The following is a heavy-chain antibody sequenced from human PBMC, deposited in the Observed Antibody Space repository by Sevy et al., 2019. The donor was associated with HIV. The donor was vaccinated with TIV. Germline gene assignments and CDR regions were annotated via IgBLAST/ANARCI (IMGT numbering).Heavy chain of an antibody. CDR1: GFTFSNYA. V-gene: IGHV3-23*01. J-gene: IGHJ6*02. Sequence: GGSLRLSCAASGFTFSNYAMSWDRQAPGKGLEWVSSISRSGGSTYYAYSVKGRFTISRDNSKNTLYLQMNSLRAEETAVYYCAKVDVVVPVADYGLDVWGQGTTVTVSS. D-gene: IGHD2-2*01. CDR3: AKVDVVVPVADYGLDV. CDR2: ISRSGGST.